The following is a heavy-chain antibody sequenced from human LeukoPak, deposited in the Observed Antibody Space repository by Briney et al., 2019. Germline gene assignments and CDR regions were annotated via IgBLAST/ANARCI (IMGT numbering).Heavy chain of an antibody. CDR3: AKDQDDFSFYFDY. CDR1: GFTFSSYA. D-gene: IGHD4-11*01. V-gene: IGHV3-30*18. Sequence: GGSLRLSCAASGFTFSSYAMSWVRQAPGKGLEWVAVISYDGSNKYYADSVKGRFTISRDNSKNTLYLQMNSLRAEDTAVYYCAKDQDDFSFYFDYWGQGTLVTVSS. CDR2: ISYDGSNK. J-gene: IGHJ4*02.